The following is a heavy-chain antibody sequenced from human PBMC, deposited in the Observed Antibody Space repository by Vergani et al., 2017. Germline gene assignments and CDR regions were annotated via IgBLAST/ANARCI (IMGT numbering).Heavy chain of an antibody. J-gene: IGHJ4*02. CDR3: ARGLSRDEYNVLHY. D-gene: IGHD5-24*01. V-gene: IGHV7-4-1*02. CDR2: IDTANGRP. Sequence: QVQLEQSGSELREPGASVQVSCKASGYIFYGHLLNWLRQAPGQGLEWLGWIDTANGRPTYAQGFRGRFVFSVDTSVDSAYLEISSLKADDTAVYYCARGLSRDEYNVLHYWGQGSLVTVSS. CDR1: GYIFYGHL.